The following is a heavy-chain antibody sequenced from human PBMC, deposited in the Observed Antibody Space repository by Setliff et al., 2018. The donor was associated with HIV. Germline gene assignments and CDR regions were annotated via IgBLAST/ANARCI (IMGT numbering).Heavy chain of an antibody. CDR3: ARGPLLLEWLLTY. CDR2: ISRTSSYI. V-gene: IGHV3-21*01. Sequence: PGWSLRLSCAASGFTFDDYAMNWVRQAPGKGLEWVSFISRTSSYIYYADSLKGRFTISRDNAENSVYLQMNKLRAEDTAEYYCARGPLLLEWLLTYWGQGTLVTVSS. D-gene: IGHD3-3*01. J-gene: IGHJ4*02. CDR1: GFTFDDYA.